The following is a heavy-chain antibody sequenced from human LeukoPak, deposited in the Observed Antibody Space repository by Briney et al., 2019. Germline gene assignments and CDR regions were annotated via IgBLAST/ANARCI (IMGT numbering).Heavy chain of an antibody. CDR3: ARAPGGWGGTRAFEN. V-gene: IGHV4-4*07. D-gene: IGHD2-15*01. Sequence: PSETLSLTSTVYGGSTSNSFWSWIPQPAGKGLEWIGRIYTDGSTNSNPSLRSRLTMSLDTANNHVSLKLTSVTAEDTAVYFCARAPGGWGGTRAFENWG. CDR2: IYTDGST. CDR1: GGSTSNSF. J-gene: IGHJ4*01.